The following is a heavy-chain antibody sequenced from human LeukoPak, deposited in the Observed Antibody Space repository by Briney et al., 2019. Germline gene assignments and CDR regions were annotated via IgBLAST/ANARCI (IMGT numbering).Heavy chain of an antibody. CDR3: ARQKYYYDNNGYYVFDH. CDR2: SRNIASSYTT. Sequence: GRSLRLSCAASGFTFNSYGMHWVRQAPGKGLEWVGRSRNIASSYTTEYAASVKGRFTISRDDSQKSLYLQMNSLKTEDTAVYYCARQKYYYDNNGYYVFDHWGQGTLVTVSS. D-gene: IGHD3-22*01. CDR1: GFTFNSYG. V-gene: IGHV3-72*01. J-gene: IGHJ4*02.